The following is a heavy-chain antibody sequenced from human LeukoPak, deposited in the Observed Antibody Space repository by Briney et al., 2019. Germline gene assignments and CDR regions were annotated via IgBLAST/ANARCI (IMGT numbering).Heavy chain of an antibody. CDR1: GYTFTSYG. J-gene: IGHJ6*04. D-gene: IGHD2-2*02. CDR2: ISAYNGNT. Sequence: ASVKVSCKASGYTFTSYGISWVRRAPGQGLEWMGWISAYNGNTNYAQKLQGRVTMTTDTSTSTAYMELRSLRSDDTAVYYCARDAHVLYKGGRYGMLVWGGKPTLTLPS. V-gene: IGHV1-18*01. CDR3: ARDAHVLYKGGRYGMLV.